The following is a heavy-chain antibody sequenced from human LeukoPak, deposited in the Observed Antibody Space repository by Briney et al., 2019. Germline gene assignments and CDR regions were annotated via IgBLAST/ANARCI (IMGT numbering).Heavy chain of an antibody. Sequence: PGGSLRLSCTASGFTFRTYAMTWVRQAPGKGLEWVSAVSDNGGDTSYADSVKGRFSISRDNAKNTVYLQMDSLRADDTAQYYCARGTLAGYYLGYWGQGTLVTVSS. J-gene: IGHJ4*02. D-gene: IGHD3-9*01. CDR3: ARGTLAGYYLGY. V-gene: IGHV3-23*01. CDR2: VSDNGGDT. CDR1: GFTFRTYA.